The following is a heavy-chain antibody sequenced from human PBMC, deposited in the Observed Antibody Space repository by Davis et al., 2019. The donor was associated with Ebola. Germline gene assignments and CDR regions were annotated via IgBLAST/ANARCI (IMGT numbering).Heavy chain of an antibody. CDR2: IKQDGSVK. D-gene: IGHD6-6*01. CDR1: GFTFNSYA. V-gene: IGHV3-7*03. J-gene: IGHJ4*02. CDR3: AKAVRSTSDQY. Sequence: GESLKISCAASGFTFNSYAMSWVRQAPGKGLEWLANIKQDGSVKQYVDSVNGRFTISRDNAKNSLYLQMNSLRAEDTAVYYCAKAVRSTSDQYWGQGTLVTVSS.